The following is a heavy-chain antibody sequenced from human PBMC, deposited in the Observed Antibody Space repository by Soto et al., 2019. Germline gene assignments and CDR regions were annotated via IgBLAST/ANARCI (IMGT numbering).Heavy chain of an antibody. Sequence: PGGSLRFSCAASGFTFSSYAMSWVRQAPGKGLEWVSAISGSGGSTYYADSVKGRFTISRDNSKNTLYLQMNSLRAEDTAVYYRAKAGSSSFYYYYYMDVWGKGTTVTVSS. J-gene: IGHJ6*03. CDR1: GFTFSSYA. V-gene: IGHV3-23*01. CDR2: ISGSGGST. D-gene: IGHD6-6*01. CDR3: AKAGSSSFYYYYYMDV.